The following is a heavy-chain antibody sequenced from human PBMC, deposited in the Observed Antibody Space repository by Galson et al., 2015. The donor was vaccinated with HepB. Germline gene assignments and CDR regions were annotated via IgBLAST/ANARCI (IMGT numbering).Heavy chain of an antibody. CDR3: AREATTAGMWVPLDVYGLDV. CDR2: IHASGTV. J-gene: IGHJ6*02. Sequence: LSLTCSLSGGSVKTDGYFWNWIRQHPGKGLEWIGYIHASGTVYYNPSLKSRVNISVDASTNRISLRLTSATAADTAVYYCAREATTAGMWVPLDVYGLDVWGPGTTVIVSS. CDR1: GGSVKTDGYF. V-gene: IGHV4-31*03. D-gene: IGHD6-13*01.